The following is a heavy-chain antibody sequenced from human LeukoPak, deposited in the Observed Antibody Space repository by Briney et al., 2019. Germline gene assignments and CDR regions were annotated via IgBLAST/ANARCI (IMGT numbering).Heavy chain of an antibody. V-gene: IGHV3-23*01. CDR2: FSGSGGST. CDR3: AKSGLNRFDY. J-gene: IGHJ4*02. CDR1: GYSFTSYY. D-gene: IGHD2-15*01. Sequence: GASVKVSCKASGYSFTSYYMHWVRQAPGKGLEWVSTFSGSGGSTHYADSVKGRFTISRDNSKNTLYLQMNSLRAEDTAVYYCAKSGLNRFDYWGQGTLVTISS.